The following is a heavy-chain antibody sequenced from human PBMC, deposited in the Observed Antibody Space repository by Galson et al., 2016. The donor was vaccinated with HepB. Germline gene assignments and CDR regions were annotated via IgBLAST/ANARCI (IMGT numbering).Heavy chain of an antibody. CDR1: GGSTASGGYY. J-gene: IGHJ6*02. D-gene: IGHD2-2*01. V-gene: IGHV4-31*03. Sequence: TLSLTCTVSGGSTASGGYYLSWLRQFPGKGLEWIGYIYYSGSTHYNPSLKSRVTISVESTKNQFSLRLSSVTAAATAVYYCARGRLTIVGYCNIISCSAMPHGVAIWGQGTTVVVSS. CDR3: ARGRLTIVGYCNIISCSAMPHGVAI. CDR2: IYYSGST.